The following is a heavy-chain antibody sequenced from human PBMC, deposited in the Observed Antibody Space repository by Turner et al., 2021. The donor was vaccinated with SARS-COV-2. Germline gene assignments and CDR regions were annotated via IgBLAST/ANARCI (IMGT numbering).Heavy chain of an antibody. CDR1: GFTFSSYS. CDR2: ISSSSSYI. J-gene: IGHJ3*02. Sequence: EVQLVESGGGLVKPGGSLRLSCAASGFTFSSYSMNWVRQAPGKGLEWVSCISSSSSYIYYADSVKGRFTISRDNAKNSLYLKMNSLRAEDTAVYYCARWDNYYDSSGYYPDAFDIWGQGTMVTVSS. D-gene: IGHD3-22*01. CDR3: ARWDNYYDSSGYYPDAFDI. V-gene: IGHV3-21*01.